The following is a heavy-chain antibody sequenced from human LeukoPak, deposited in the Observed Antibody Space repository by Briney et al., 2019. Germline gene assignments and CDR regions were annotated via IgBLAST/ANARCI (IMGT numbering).Heavy chain of an antibody. J-gene: IGHJ4*02. CDR3: ARQRGSSSSWYFDY. Sequence: SETLSLTCTVSGGSISSYYWSWIRRPPGKGLEWIGYIYYSGSTNYNPSLKSRVTISVDTSKDQFSLKLSSVTAADTAVYYCARQRGSSSSWYFDYWGQGTLVTVSS. CDR1: GGSISSYY. D-gene: IGHD6-13*01. CDR2: IYYSGST. V-gene: IGHV4-59*08.